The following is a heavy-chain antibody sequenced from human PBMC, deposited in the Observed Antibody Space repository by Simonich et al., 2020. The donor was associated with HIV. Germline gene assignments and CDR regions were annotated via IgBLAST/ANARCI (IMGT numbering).Heavy chain of an antibody. CDR2: IIHSGST. CDR3: ARLERGIDAFDI. CDR1: GESFSGYY. D-gene: IGHD7-27*01. J-gene: IGHJ3*02. V-gene: IGHV4-34*12. Sequence: QEQLRQWGAGLLKPSETLSLTCAVYGESFSGYYWTWIRQPPGKGLEWIGEIIHSGSTKYNPSLKSRVTISGDSSKKQFSLKLSSVTAADTAVYYCARLERGIDAFDIWGQGTMVTVSS.